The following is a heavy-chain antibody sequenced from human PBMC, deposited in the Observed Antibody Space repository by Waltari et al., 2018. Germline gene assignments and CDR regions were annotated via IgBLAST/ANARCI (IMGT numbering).Heavy chain of an antibody. V-gene: IGHV4-59*11. D-gene: IGHD1-26*01. Sequence: QVQLQESGPGLVKPSETLSLTCTVSGGSISSHYWSWNRQPPGKGLEWHGYIHYSGSTNYNPSLKSRVTISVDTSKNQFSLKLSSVTAADTAVYYCAIVPLGRGGSYYGFDYWGQGTLVTVSS. J-gene: IGHJ4*02. CDR1: GGSISSHY. CDR3: AIVPLGRGGSYYGFDY. CDR2: IHYSGST.